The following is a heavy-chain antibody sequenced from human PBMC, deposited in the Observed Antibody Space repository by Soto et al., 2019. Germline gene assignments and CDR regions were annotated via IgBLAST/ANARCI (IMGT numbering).Heavy chain of an antibody. V-gene: IGHV4-39*01. CDR1: GGSISSSSYY. Sequence: SETLSLTCTVSGGSISSSSYYWGWIRQPPGKGLEWIGSIYYSGSTYYNPSLKSRVTISVDTSKNQFSLKLSSVTAADTAVYYCARHGYFDWFFHYWGQGTLVTVSS. CDR3: ARHGYFDWFFHY. J-gene: IGHJ4*02. CDR2: IYYSGST. D-gene: IGHD3-9*01.